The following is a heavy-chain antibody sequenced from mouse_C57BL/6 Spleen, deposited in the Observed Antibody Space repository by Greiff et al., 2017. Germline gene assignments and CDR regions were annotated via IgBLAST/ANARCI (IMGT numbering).Heavy chain of an antibody. D-gene: IGHD1-1*01. Sequence: QVQLQQPGAELVMPGASVKLSCKASGYTFTSYWMHWVKQRPGQGLEWIGEIDPSDSYTNYNQKFKGKSTLTVDKSSSTAYMQLSILTSEDSAVYYCARSYYYGSSYGFADWGQGTLVTVAA. CDR1: GYTFTSYW. J-gene: IGHJ3*01. CDR2: IDPSDSYT. V-gene: IGHV1-69*01. CDR3: ARSYYYGSSYGFAD.